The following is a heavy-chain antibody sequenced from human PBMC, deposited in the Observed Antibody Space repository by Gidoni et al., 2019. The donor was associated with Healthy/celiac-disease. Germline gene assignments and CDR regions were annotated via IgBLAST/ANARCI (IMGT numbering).Heavy chain of an antibody. CDR2: ISGSGGST. CDR3: AKDQTTLYYYYYYMDV. CDR1: GFTFSSYA. J-gene: IGHJ6*03. D-gene: IGHD1-7*01. V-gene: IGHV3-23*01. Sequence: EVQLLASGGGLLQPGGSLRLSCAASGFTFSSYAMSWVRQAPGKGLEWVSAISGSGGSTYYADSVKGRFTISRDNSKNTLYLQMNSLRAEDTAVYYCAKDQTTLYYYYYYMDVWGKGTTVTVSS.